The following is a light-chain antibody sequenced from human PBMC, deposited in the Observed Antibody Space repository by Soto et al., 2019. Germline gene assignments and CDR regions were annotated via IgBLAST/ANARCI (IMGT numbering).Light chain of an antibody. Sequence: DIQMTQSPSSLSASVRDSVTITCRASQNIRNYLNWYQQKPGRAPKILIYAASSLQSGVPSRFSGGGSGTDFTLTITSLQPEDFATYYCQQSYSSPWTFGQVTKV. CDR2: AAS. J-gene: IGKJ1*01. CDR1: QNIRNY. CDR3: QQSYSSPWT. V-gene: IGKV1-39*01.